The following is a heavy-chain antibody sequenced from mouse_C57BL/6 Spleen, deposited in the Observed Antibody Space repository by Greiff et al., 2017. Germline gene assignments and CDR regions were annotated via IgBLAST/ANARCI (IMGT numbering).Heavy chain of an antibody. Sequence: EVMLVESGEGLVKPGGSLKLSCAASGFTFSSYAMSWVRQTPEKRLEWVAYISSGGDYIYYADTVKGRFTISRDNARNTLYLQMSSLKSEDTAMYYCTRGGTYYGSSYDAMDYWGQGTSVTVSS. J-gene: IGHJ4*01. CDR1: GFTFSSYA. CDR3: TRGGTYYGSSYDAMDY. V-gene: IGHV5-9-1*02. D-gene: IGHD1-1*01. CDR2: ISSGGDYI.